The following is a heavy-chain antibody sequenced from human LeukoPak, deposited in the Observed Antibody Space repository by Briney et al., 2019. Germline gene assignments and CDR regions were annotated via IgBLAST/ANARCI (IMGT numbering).Heavy chain of an antibody. Sequence: GGSLRLSCAASGFTFSSYAMSWVRQAPGKGLEGVSAISGSGGSTYYPDSVKGRFTISRDNSKNTLYLQMNSLRAEDTAVYYCANDTTLANYYDSSGNYYFDYWGQGTLVTVSS. CDR1: GFTFSSYA. V-gene: IGHV3-23*01. CDR3: ANDTTLANYYDSSGNYYFDY. CDR2: ISGSGGST. J-gene: IGHJ4*02. D-gene: IGHD3-22*01.